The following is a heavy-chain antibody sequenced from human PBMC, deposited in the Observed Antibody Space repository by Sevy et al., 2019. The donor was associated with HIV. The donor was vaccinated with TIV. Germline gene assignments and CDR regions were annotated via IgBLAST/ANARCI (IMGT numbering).Heavy chain of an antibody. CDR3: ARLVGYCSGGRCSIIDF. D-gene: IGHD2-15*01. Sequence: GGSLRLSCAASGFALSNHAMIWVRQAPGKGLESVAGISYDARKKYYAYSVRGRFTISRDDSKNTLYLQMNSLTTEDTAVYYCARLVGYCSGGRCSIIDFWGQGSLVTVSS. V-gene: IGHV3-30*01. CDR2: ISYDARKK. CDR1: GFALSNHA. J-gene: IGHJ4*02.